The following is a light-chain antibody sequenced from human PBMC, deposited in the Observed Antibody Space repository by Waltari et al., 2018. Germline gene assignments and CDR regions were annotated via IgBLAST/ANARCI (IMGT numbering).Light chain of an antibody. Sequence: VLAQSPGTLSLSPGERATLSCRASQSVSSSYLAWYQQKPGQAPRLLIYGASSRATGIPDRFSGSGSGTDFTLTISRLEPEDFAVYYCQQYGSSPSWTFGQGTKVEIK. V-gene: IGKV3-20*01. J-gene: IGKJ1*01. CDR1: QSVSSSY. CDR2: GAS. CDR3: QQYGSSPSWT.